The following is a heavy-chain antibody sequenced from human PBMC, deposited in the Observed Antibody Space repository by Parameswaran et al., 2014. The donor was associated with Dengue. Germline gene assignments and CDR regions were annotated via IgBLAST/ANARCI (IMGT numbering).Heavy chain of an antibody. J-gene: IGHJ2*01. CDR2: IYYSGST. Sequence: RWIRQSPSKGLERIGYIYYSGSTNYNPSLKSRVTISVDTSKNQFSLKLSSVTAADTAVYYCAREGRANLGLNFDLWGRGTLVTVSS. D-gene: IGHD4/OR15-4a*01. V-gene: IGHV4-59*01. CDR3: AREGRANLGLNFDL.